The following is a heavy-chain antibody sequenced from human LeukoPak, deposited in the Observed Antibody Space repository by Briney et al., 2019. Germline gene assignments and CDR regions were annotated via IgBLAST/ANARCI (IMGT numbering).Heavy chain of an antibody. V-gene: IGHV1-24*01. Sequence: ASVKVSCKASGGTFSSYAISWVRQAPGKGLEWMGGFDPEDGETIYAQKFQGRVTMTEDTSTDTAYMELSSLRSEDTAVYYCATRPHYDSSGYYLDWGQGTLVTVSS. CDR2: FDPEDGET. J-gene: IGHJ4*02. CDR3: ATRPHYDSSGYYLD. CDR1: GGTFSSYA. D-gene: IGHD3-22*01.